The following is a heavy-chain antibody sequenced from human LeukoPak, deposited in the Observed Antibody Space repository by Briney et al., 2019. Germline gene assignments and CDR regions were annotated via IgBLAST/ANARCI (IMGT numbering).Heavy chain of an antibody. D-gene: IGHD2-15*01. CDR3: ARFGYVAAVDV. Sequence: GGSLRLSCAASGFSFSAYWMTWVRQAPGTGLEWVANINPAGSETYYVDPVKGRFSISRDNPKNLVYLQMNSLRAEDTAVYHCARFGYVAAVDVWGQGTPVTVSS. J-gene: IGHJ4*02. CDR1: GFSFSAYW. CDR2: INPAGSET. V-gene: IGHV3-7*01.